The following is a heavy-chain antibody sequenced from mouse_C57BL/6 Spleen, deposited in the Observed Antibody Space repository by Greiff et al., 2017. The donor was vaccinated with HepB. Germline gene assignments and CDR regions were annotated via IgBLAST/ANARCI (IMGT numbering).Heavy chain of an antibody. CDR1: GYAFTNYL. V-gene: IGHV1-54*01. CDR3: ARPHYYGSSPYY. Sequence: QVQLKQSGAELVRPGTSVKVSCKASGYAFTNYLIEWVKQRPGQGLEWIGVINPGSGGTNYNEKFKGKATLTADKSSSTAYMQLSSLTSEDSAVYFCARPHYYGSSPYYWGQGTTLTVSS. CDR2: INPGSGGT. J-gene: IGHJ2*01. D-gene: IGHD1-1*01.